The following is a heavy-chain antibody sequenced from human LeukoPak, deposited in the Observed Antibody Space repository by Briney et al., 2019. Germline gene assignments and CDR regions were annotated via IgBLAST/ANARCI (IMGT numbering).Heavy chain of an antibody. V-gene: IGHV1-2*02. CDR2: INPNSGGT. CDR1: GFTFTGYY. CDR3: ARYFYDSSGSSSDAFDI. Sequence: ASVKVSCKTSGFTFTGYYMHWVRQAPGQGLEWMGWINPNSGGTNYAQRFQGRVTMTRDTSMSTAYMELSRLRSDDSAVYYCARYFYDSSGSSSDAFDIWGQGTMVTVSS. D-gene: IGHD3-22*01. J-gene: IGHJ3*02.